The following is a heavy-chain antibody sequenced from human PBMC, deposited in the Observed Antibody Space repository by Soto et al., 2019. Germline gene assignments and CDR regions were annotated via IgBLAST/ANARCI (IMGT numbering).Heavy chain of an antibody. CDR1: GGSISSSSYY. Sequence: SETLSLTCTVSGGSISSSSYYWGWIGQPPGKGLEWIGSIYYSGSTYYNPSLKSRVTISVDTSKNQFSLKLSSVTAADTAVYYCARNNRPYNWFDPWGQGTLVTVSS. V-gene: IGHV4-39*01. CDR2: IYYSGST. D-gene: IGHD1-1*01. CDR3: ARNNRPYNWFDP. J-gene: IGHJ5*02.